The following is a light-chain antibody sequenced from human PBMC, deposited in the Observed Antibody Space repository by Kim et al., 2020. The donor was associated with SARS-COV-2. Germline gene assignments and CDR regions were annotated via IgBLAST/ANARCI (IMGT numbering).Light chain of an antibody. CDR3: QNYIGAPYT. Sequence: GDRVTITCRASQGIGDYLAWFQQKPGKVPKLLIYGASTLQSGVPSRFSGSGSGTDFILTISSLQPEDFATYYCQNYIGAPYTFGQGTKQ. CDR2: GAS. V-gene: IGKV1-27*01. CDR1: QGIGDY. J-gene: IGKJ2*01.